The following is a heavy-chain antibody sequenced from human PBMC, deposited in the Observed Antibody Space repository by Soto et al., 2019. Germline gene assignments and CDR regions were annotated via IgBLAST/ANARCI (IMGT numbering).Heavy chain of an antibody. J-gene: IGHJ5*02. Sequence: SETLSLTCTVSGGSISSYYWSWIRQPPGKGLEWIGYIYYSGSTNYNPSLKSRVTISVDTSKNQFSLKLSSVTAADTAVYYCASSGWYPGNWFDPWGQGTLVTVSS. D-gene: IGHD6-19*01. CDR3: ASSGWYPGNWFDP. CDR1: GGSISSYY. V-gene: IGHV4-59*01. CDR2: IYYSGST.